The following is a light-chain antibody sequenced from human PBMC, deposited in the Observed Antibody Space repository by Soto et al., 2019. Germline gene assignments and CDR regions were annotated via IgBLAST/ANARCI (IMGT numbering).Light chain of an antibody. CDR2: VAS. CDR1: QRITSA. J-gene: IGKJ2*01. CDR3: QQRYSPPYT. V-gene: IGKV1-39*01. Sequence: DIQMTQSPSSLSASVGDRVTITCRASQRITSALNWYQQSPAKAPKLLIYVASSLQSGVPSRFSGSGSGTDFTLTISSLQPEDFATYCCQQRYSPPYTFGQGTKLEIK.